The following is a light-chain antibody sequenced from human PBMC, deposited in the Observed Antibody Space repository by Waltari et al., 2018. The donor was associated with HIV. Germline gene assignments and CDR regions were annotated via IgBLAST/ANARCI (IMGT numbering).Light chain of an antibody. CDR1: QSIGSS. CDR2: YAS. Sequence: EIVLTQSPDVQSVTPKEKVTITCRASQSIGSSLHWYQQKPDQSPKLLIKYASQSISGVPSRFSGSGSGTDFTLTINTLEPEDAAAYYCQQSNGFPITFGQGTRLEIK. J-gene: IGKJ5*01. V-gene: IGKV6D-21*02. CDR3: QQSNGFPIT.